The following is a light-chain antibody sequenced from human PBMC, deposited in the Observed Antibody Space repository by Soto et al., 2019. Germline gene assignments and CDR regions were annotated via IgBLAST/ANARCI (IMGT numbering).Light chain of an antibody. Sequence: DIQMTQSPSSLSASVGDRVTITCRASQSISTWLAWYQQKPGKAPKLLIYQASSLESGLPSRFTGSGSGTEFTLTISSRLPDGFATYYWDQNNSYATFGQRKKVDIK. CDR2: QAS. CDR3: DQNNSYAT. CDR1: QSISTW. J-gene: IGKJ1*01. V-gene: IGKV1-5*03.